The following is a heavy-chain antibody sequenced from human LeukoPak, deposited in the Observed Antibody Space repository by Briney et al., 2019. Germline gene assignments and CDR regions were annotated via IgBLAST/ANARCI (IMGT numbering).Heavy chain of an antibody. CDR2: MSYDERNK. D-gene: IGHD3-16*01. Sequence: GGSLRLSCAASGLTFSRYGMHWVRQAPGKGLEWVAFMSYDERNKYYGDSVKGRFTISRDISKNTLYLQMDSLKPEDTAVYYCANGPMITFGGLTEREFDYWGQGTLVTVSS. V-gene: IGHV3-30*18. CDR3: ANGPMITFGGLTEREFDY. J-gene: IGHJ4*02. CDR1: GLTFSRYG.